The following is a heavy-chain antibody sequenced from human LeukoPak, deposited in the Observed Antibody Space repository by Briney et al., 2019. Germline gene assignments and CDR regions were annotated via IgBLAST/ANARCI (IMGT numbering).Heavy chain of an antibody. CDR2: IYSGGST. CDR3: ALIWSGYTTFDY. J-gene: IGHJ4*02. V-gene: IGHV3-66*02. D-gene: IGHD3-3*01. Sequence: LXWVSVIYSGGSTYYADSVKGRFTISRDNSKNTLYLQMNSLRAEDTAVYYCALIWSGYTTFDYWGQGTLVTVSS.